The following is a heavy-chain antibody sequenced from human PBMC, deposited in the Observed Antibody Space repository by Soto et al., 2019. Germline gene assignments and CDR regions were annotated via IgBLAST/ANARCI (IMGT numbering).Heavy chain of an antibody. CDR1: GGTFSSYA. CDR3: ARDNSQRGYDFWSGYYRFDC. Sequence: QVQLVQSGAEVKKPGSSVKVSCKASGGTFSSYAISLVRQAPGQGLEWMGGIIPIFGTANYAQKFQGRVTITADEFTSTVSMELSSLRSEDTAVYYCARDNSQRGYDFWSGYYRFDCWGQGTLVTVSS. CDR2: IIPIFGTA. J-gene: IGHJ4*02. D-gene: IGHD3-3*01. V-gene: IGHV1-69*01.